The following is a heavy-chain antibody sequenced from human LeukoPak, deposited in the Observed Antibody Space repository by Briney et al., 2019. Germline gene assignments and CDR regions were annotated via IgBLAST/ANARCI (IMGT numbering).Heavy chain of an antibody. CDR1: GYTLTELS. Sequence: GASVKVSCKVSGYTLTELSMHWVRQAPGKGLEWMGGFDPEDGETIYAQKFQGRVTMTEDTSTDTAYMELSSLRSEDTAVYYCATSSLSYYYDSSGYSFSFDYWGQGTLVTVSS. D-gene: IGHD3-22*01. V-gene: IGHV1-24*01. CDR3: ATSSLSYYYDSSGYSFSFDY. J-gene: IGHJ4*02. CDR2: FDPEDGET.